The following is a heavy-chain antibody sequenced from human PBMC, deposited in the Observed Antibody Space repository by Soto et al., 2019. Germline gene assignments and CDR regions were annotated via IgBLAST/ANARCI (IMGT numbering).Heavy chain of an antibody. CDR1: GGTFSSYA. D-gene: IGHD2-2*01. CDR2: IIPIFGTA. J-gene: IGHJ5*02. V-gene: IGHV1-69*12. CDR3: GRGIVLAPAGMGWFDP. Sequence: QVQLVQSGAEVKKPGSSVKVSCKASGGTFSSYAISWVRQAPGQGLEWMGGIIPIFGTANYAQKFQGRITIPADESTSTAYLELSSLRSEDAAVYYCGRGIVLAPAGMGWFDPWGQGTLVTVSS.